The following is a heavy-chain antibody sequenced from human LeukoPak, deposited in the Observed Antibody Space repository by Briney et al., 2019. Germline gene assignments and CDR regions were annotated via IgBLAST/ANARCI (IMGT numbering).Heavy chain of an antibody. CDR1: GFTFSSYS. D-gene: IGHD3-22*01. J-gene: IGHJ4*02. CDR3: ARDRGGYYDSSYTY. CDR2: ISSSSYI. V-gene: IGHV3-21*01. Sequence: GGSLRLSCAASGFTFSSYSMNWVRQAPGKGLEWVSSISSSSYIYYADSVKGRFTISRDNAKNSLYLQMNSLRAEDTAVYYCARDRGGYYDSSYTYWGQGTLVTVSS.